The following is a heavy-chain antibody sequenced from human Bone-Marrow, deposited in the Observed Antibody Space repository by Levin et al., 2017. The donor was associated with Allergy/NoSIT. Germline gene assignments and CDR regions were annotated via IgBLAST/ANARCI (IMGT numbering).Heavy chain of an antibody. Sequence: SQTLSLTCTVSGDSIIRSSYYWVWIRQPPGKGLEWIGSIYYIRTTYYNPSLKSRVTISVDTSKNQFSLKLTSVTAADTAIYYCAREGTPQSWDYWGQGALVTVSS. J-gene: IGHJ4*02. V-gene: IGHV4-39*07. CDR3: AREGTPQSWDY. CDR2: IYYIRTT. CDR1: GDSIIRSSYY. D-gene: IGHD1-14*01.